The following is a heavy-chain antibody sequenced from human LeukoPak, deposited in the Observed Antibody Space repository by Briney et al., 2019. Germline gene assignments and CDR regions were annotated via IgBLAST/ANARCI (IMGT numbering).Heavy chain of an antibody. CDR1: GGSISITDYY. J-gene: IGHJ5*02. D-gene: IGHD1-14*01. Sequence: SETLSLTCNVSGGSISITDYYWDWIRQPPGKGLEWIGSVYYSGSSYYNPSLKSGVTISVDTSKNQFSLNLRSVKAADTAVYYCARRRRTNLRRGAWFDPWGQGTLVTVSS. CDR2: VYYSGSS. CDR3: ARRRRTNLRRGAWFDP. V-gene: IGHV4-39*01.